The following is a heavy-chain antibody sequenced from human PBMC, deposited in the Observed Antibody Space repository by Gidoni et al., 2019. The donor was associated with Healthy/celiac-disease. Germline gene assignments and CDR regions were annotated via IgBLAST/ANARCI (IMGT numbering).Heavy chain of an antibody. CDR2: ISYDGSNK. V-gene: IGHV3-30*04. D-gene: IGHD6-19*01. Sequence: QVQLVESGGGVVQPGRSLRLSCAASGFTFSSYAMHWVRQAPGKGLEWVAVISYDGSNKYYADSVKGRFTISRDNSKNTLYLQMNSLRAEDTAVYYCARAPTLSSGWYGGDYWGQGTLVTVSS. J-gene: IGHJ4*02. CDR1: GFTFSSYA. CDR3: ARAPTLSSGWYGGDY.